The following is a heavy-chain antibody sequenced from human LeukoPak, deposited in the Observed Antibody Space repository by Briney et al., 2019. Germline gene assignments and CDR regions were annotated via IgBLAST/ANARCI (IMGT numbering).Heavy chain of an antibody. J-gene: IGHJ4*02. CDR3: AQRNLEAAGKGFDY. V-gene: IGHV3-23*01. CDR2: ISGGSGT. D-gene: IGHD6-13*01. CDR1: GFTFSSYA. Sequence: GGSLRLSCAASGFTFSSYAMSWVRQAPGKGLEWVSAISGGSGTYYADSVKGRFTISRDNSKNTLYLQMSSLRSEDTAVYYCAQRNLEAAGKGFDYWGQGTLVTVSS.